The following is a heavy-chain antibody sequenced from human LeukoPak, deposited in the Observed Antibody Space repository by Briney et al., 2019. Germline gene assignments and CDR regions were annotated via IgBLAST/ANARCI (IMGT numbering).Heavy chain of an antibody. Sequence: ASVKVSCKASGGTFSSYAISWVRQAPGQGLEWMGRTIPSLGIANYAQKFRGRVTITADKSTSTAYMELSSLRSEDTAVYYCARDPRYCGGDCYNNWFDPWGQGTLVTVSS. CDR1: GGTFSSYA. CDR3: ARDPRYCGGDCYNNWFDP. J-gene: IGHJ5*02. V-gene: IGHV1-69*04. CDR2: TIPSLGIA. D-gene: IGHD2-21*02.